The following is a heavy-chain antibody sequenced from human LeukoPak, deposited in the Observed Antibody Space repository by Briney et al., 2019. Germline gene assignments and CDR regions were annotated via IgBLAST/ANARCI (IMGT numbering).Heavy chain of an antibody. CDR3: AKGYYYGSGSPFFDY. CDR2: ISYDGSNK. D-gene: IGHD3-10*01. J-gene: IGHJ4*02. CDR1: GFTFSSYG. V-gene: IGHV3-30*18. Sequence: GRSLRLSCAASGFTFSSYGMHWVRQAPGKGLEWVAVISYDGSNKYYADSVKGRFTISRDNSKNTLYLQMNSLRAEDTAVYYCAKGYYYGSGSPFFDYWGQGTLVTVSS.